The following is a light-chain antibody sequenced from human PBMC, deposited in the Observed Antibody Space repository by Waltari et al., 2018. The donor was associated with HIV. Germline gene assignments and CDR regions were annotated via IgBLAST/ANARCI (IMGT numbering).Light chain of an antibody. J-gene: IGLJ1*01. CDR3: SSYATGNTYV. CDR2: EVT. V-gene: IGLV2-23*02. Sequence: QSALTQPASVSGSPGQSITISCTGTNSDIGKYNLVSWYQQHPGRVPKALIFEVTTRPSGISHRISGSKSDNTASLTISGLQAEDEADYYCSSYATGNTYVFGTGTSVTVL. CDR1: NSDIGKYNL.